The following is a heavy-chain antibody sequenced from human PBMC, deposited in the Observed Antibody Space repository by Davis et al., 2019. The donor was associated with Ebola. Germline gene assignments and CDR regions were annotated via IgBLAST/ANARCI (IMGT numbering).Heavy chain of an antibody. D-gene: IGHD6-13*01. Sequence: SETLSLTCTVSGGSISSGGYYWSWIRQSPGKGLEWIGEINYSGSTDYNPSLKSRVTISVDTSKNQFSLKLSSVTAADTAVYYCARGGYSSSWSIRYNWFDPWGQGTLVTVSS. J-gene: IGHJ5*02. V-gene: IGHV4-39*01. CDR2: INYSGST. CDR1: GGSISSGGYY. CDR3: ARGGYSSSWSIRYNWFDP.